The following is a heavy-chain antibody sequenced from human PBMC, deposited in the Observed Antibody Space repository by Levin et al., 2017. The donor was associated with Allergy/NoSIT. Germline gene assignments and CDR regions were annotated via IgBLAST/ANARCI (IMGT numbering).Heavy chain of an antibody. Sequence: ASVKVSCKASGYTFTSYAMHWVRQAPGQRLEWMGWINAGNGNTKYSQKFQGRVTITRDTSASTAYMELSSLRSEDTAVYYCARDRWWDRYCSGGSCYPDAFDIWGQGTMVTVSS. CDR3: ARDRWWDRYCSGGSCYPDAFDI. CDR1: GYTFTSYA. D-gene: IGHD2-15*01. V-gene: IGHV1-3*01. CDR2: INAGNGNT. J-gene: IGHJ3*02.